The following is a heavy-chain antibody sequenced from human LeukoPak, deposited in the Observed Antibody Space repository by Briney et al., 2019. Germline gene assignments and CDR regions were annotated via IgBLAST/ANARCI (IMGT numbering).Heavy chain of an antibody. V-gene: IGHV1-69*04. J-gene: IGHJ4*02. CDR2: IIPILGIA. CDR1: GGTFSSYA. D-gene: IGHD2-2*01. CDR3: ARGYCSSTSCSEFDY. Sequence: SVKVSCKASGGTFSSYAIRWVRQAPGQGLEWMGRIIPILGIANYAQKFQGRVTITADKSTSTAYMELSSLRSEDTAVYYCARGYCSSTSCSEFDYWGQGTLVTVSS.